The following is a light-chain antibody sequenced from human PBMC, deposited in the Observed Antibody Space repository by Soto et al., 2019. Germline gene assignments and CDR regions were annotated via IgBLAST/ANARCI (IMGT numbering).Light chain of an antibody. Sequence: AIRMTQSPSSLSASTGDRVTITCRASQGISSYLAWYQQKPGKAPKLLNYAASTLQSGVPSRFSGSGSGTDFTLTISCLQSEDFATYYCQQYYSYPRTFGQGTKLEIK. CDR1: QGISSY. V-gene: IGKV1-8*01. J-gene: IGKJ2*01. CDR2: AAS. CDR3: QQYYSYPRT.